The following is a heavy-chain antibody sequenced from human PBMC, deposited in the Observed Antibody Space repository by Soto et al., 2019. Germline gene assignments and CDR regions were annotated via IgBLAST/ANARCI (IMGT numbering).Heavy chain of an antibody. CDR2: INQDGSEK. CDR1: GFTFSSYW. CDR3: ARDGSSSWYSYYYNGMDV. Sequence: EVQLVESGGGLVQPGESLRLSCAASGFTFSSYWMSWVRQAPGKGLEWVANINQDGSEKFYVDSVKGRFTISRDNAKKSLYLQMNTLRVEDTAVYYCARDGSSSWYSYYYNGMDVWGQGTTVTVSS. D-gene: IGHD6-13*01. J-gene: IGHJ6*02. V-gene: IGHV3-7*05.